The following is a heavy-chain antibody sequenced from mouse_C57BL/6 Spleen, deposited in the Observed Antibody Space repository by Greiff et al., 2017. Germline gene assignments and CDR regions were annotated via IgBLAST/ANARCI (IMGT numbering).Heavy chain of an antibody. V-gene: IGHV1-80*01. J-gene: IGHJ2*01. CDR2: IYPGAGDT. D-gene: IGHD2-4*01. Sequence: QVQLKQSGAELVQPGASVKISCKASGYAFSSYWMNWVKQRPGKGLEWIGQIYPGAGDTNYNRNFTGKDTLTAGKSSSKADMQLSSLTSEDSAVYCCARPYDYDDGYYFDYGGQGTTLTVSS. CDR3: ARPYDYDDGYYFDY. CDR1: GYAFSSYW.